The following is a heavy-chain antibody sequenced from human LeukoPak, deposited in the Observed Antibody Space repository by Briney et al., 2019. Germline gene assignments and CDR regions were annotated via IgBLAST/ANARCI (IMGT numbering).Heavy chain of an antibody. J-gene: IGHJ5*02. V-gene: IGHV3-48*04. D-gene: IGHD4-17*01. CDR2: ISSTSTTK. CDR1: GFTVTTLA. CDR3: ARDRSLVDGDYGVWFDA. Sequence: GGPLRLSCAASGFTVTTLAMTWVRQAPGKGLEWVSYISSTSTTKYYADSVKGRFTISRDNSKNSLDLQMNRLTAEDTAVYCCARDRSLVDGDYGVWFDAWGQGSLVTVSS.